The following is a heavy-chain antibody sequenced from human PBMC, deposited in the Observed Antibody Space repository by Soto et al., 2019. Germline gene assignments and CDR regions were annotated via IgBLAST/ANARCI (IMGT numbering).Heavy chain of an antibody. Sequence: GGSLRLSCAVSGFAFNNYGINWVRQAPGKGLEWVSSISKSDYTYYSDSVKGRFAISRDNAKSSVSLQMNTLRVEDTAVYYCAREDSIIIPAVSDFWGQGTLVTVS. V-gene: IGHV3-21*01. CDR3: AREDSIIIPAVSDF. CDR2: ISKSDYT. J-gene: IGHJ4*02. CDR1: GFAFNNYG. D-gene: IGHD2-2*01.